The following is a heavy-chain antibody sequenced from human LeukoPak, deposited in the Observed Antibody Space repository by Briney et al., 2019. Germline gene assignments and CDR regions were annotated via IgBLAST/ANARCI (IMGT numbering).Heavy chain of an antibody. V-gene: IGHV3-64*04. CDR2: IAT. CDR3: TRQIPLRDVYTGGYFDY. Sequence: GGSLRLSCAASGFTFSGSAVHWVRQASGRGLEWVGRIATAYTESVKGRFTISRDDSKSTVYLQMNSLKTEDTAVYYCTRQIPLRDVYTGGYFDYWGQGTLVPVSS. CDR1: GFTFSGSA. J-gene: IGHJ4*02. D-gene: IGHD5-24*01.